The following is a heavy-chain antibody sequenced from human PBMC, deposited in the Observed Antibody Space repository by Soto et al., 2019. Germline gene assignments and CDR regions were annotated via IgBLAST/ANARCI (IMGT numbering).Heavy chain of an antibody. CDR1: GFTFSNAW. V-gene: IGHV3-15*07. CDR3: TYTAMVPGTNS. J-gene: IGHJ4*02. CDR2: IKSKTDGGTT. Sequence: EVQLVESGGGLVKPGGSLRLSCAASGFTFSNAWMNWVRQAPGKGLEWVVRIKSKTDGGTTDYAAPVKGRFTISRDDSKNTLYLQMNSLKTEDTAVYYCTYTAMVPGTNSWGQGTLVTVSS. D-gene: IGHD5-18*01.